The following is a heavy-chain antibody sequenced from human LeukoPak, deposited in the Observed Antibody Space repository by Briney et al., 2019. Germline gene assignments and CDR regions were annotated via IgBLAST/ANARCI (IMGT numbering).Heavy chain of an antibody. CDR1: GYSFTTYW. D-gene: IGHD4-11*01. CDR2: IYPGDSNT. CDR3: VRHADYSTSFYNWFDF. V-gene: IGHV5-51*01. J-gene: IGHJ5*01. Sequence: GESLKISCKGSGYSFTTYWIGWVRQMPGKGLEWMGVIYPGDSNTMYSPSFQGQVTISADKSISTAFLQWSSLKASDSAIYYCVRHADYSTSFYNWFDFWGQGTLVTVSS.